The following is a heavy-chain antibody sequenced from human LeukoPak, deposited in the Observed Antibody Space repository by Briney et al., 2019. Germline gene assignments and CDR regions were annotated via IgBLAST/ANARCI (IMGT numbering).Heavy chain of an antibody. CDR2: ISYDGSNK. Sequence: GGSLRLSCAASGFTFSSYGMHWARQAPGKGLEWVAVISYDGSNKYYADSVKGRFTISRDNSKNTLYLQMNSLRAEDTAVYYCAKDDERIVRPSNYFDYWGQGTLVTVSS. D-gene: IGHD3-22*01. V-gene: IGHV3-30*18. CDR1: GFTFSSYG. CDR3: AKDDERIVRPSNYFDY. J-gene: IGHJ4*02.